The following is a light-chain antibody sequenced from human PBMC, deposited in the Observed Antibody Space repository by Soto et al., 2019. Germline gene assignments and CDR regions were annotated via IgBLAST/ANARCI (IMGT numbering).Light chain of an antibody. CDR3: QQRSSWPLT. CDR1: QSVSRY. J-gene: IGKJ4*01. CDR2: DAS. Sequence: TQSPSSLSASVGDRATLSCRASQSVSRYLAWYQQKPGQAPRLLIYDASNRAPGIPVRFSGSGSGTDFTLTISSLEPGDFALYYCQQRSSWPLTFGGGTKVDIK. V-gene: IGKV3-11*01.